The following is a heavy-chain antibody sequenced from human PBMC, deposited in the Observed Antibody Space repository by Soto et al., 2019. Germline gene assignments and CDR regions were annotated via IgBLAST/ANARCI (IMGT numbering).Heavy chain of an antibody. Sequence: GESLKISCKGSGYTFTNYWIGWVRQMPGKGLEWMGIIYPYDSDTRYSPSFQGQVTISADKSISTAYLQWSSLKASDTAMYYCARRGSGNSSPGYGMDVCGQGTTVTVYS. V-gene: IGHV5-51*01. CDR2: IYPYDSDT. D-gene: IGHD6-13*01. J-gene: IGHJ6*02. CDR3: ARRGSGNSSPGYGMDV. CDR1: GYTFTNYW.